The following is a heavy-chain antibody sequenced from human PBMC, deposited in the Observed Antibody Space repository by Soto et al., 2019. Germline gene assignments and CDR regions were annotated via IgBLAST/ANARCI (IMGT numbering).Heavy chain of an antibody. D-gene: IGHD4-17*01. Sequence: SETLSLTCAVYGGSFSGYYWSWIRQPPGKGLEWIGEINHSGSTNYNPSLKSRVTISVDTSKNQFSLKLSSVTAADTAVYYCATLVGYGDYVSIDDWGQGTLV. J-gene: IGHJ4*02. CDR1: GGSFSGYY. CDR3: ATLVGYGDYVSIDD. V-gene: IGHV4-34*01. CDR2: INHSGST.